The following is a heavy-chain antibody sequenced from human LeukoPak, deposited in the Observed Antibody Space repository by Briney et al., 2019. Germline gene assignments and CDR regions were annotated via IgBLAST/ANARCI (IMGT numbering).Heavy chain of an antibody. Sequence: GGSLRLSCAASGFTFDDYAMHWVRQAPGKGLEWVSSISWNSGNIDYADSVKGRFTITRDSAKNSLYLQMNSLRAEDTALYYCAKDMGHVGVALDWGQGTLVTVSS. V-gene: IGHV3-9*01. J-gene: IGHJ4*02. CDR1: GFTFDDYA. CDR2: ISWNSGNI. D-gene: IGHD1-26*01. CDR3: AKDMGHVGVALD.